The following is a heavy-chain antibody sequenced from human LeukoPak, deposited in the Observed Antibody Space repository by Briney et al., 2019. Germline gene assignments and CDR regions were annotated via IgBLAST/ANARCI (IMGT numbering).Heavy chain of an antibody. V-gene: IGHV4-39*07. J-gene: IGHJ4*02. Sequence: PSETLSLTCTVSGDSISSTTYYWGWIRQPPGKGLEWIGSFYYGVNTYYNPSLRGRISISVDTSRTQLSLRLSFAAAADTAVYFCARGQNSGSATGVYFGNWGQGTEVIVSS. CDR2: FYYGVNT. CDR3: ARGQNSGSATGVYFGN. CDR1: GDSISSTTYY. D-gene: IGHD5-12*01.